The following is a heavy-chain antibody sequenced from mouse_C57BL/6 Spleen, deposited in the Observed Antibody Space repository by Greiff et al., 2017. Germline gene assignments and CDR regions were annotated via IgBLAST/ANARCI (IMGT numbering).Heavy chain of an antibody. J-gene: IGHJ4*01. CDR2: ISSGGSYT. CDR3: AREGYDYTMDY. CDR1: GFTFSSYG. V-gene: IGHV5-6*01. D-gene: IGHD2-4*01. Sequence: EVKLVESGGDLVKPGGSLKLSCAASGFTFSSYGMSWVRQTPDKRLEWVATISSGGSYTSYPDSVKGRFTISRDNAKNTLYLQMSSLKSEDTAMYYCAREGYDYTMDYWGQGTSVTVSS.